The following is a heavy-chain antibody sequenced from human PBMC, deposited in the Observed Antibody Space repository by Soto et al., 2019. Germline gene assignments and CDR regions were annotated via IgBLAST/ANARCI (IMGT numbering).Heavy chain of an antibody. J-gene: IGHJ6*02. CDR2: ISSSSSCI. D-gene: IGHD6-13*01. CDR1: GFTFSSYS. V-gene: IGHV3-21*01. Sequence: GGSLRLSCAASGFTFSSYSMNWVRQAPGKGLEWVSSISSSSSCIYYADSVKGRFTISRDNAKNSLYLQMNSLRAEDTAVYYCARDERIAAAGSGYYYYGMDVWGQGTTVTVSS. CDR3: ARDERIAAAGSGYYYYGMDV.